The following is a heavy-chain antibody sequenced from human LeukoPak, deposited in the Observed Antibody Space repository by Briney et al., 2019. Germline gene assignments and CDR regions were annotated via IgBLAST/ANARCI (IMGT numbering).Heavy chain of an antibody. V-gene: IGHV3-23*01. CDR1: GFTFSRYG. CDR2: ISASGGGT. D-gene: IGHD4-17*01. J-gene: IGHJ3*02. Sequence: GGSLRLSCAASGFTFSRYGISWVRQAPGKGLEWVSCISASGGGTFYADSVKGRFTISRDNSKNTVHLQMNSLRAEDTAIYYCAKDGVATVTHDAFDIWGQGTMVTVSS. CDR3: AKDGVATVTHDAFDI.